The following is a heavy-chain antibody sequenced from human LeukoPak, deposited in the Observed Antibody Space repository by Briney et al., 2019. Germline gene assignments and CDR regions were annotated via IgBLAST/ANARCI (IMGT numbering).Heavy chain of an antibody. CDR1: GFTFSSYG. V-gene: IGHV3-30*18. Sequence: GGSLRLSCAASGFTFSSYGMYWVRQAPGKGLEWVAVISYDGSNKYYADSVKGRFTISRDNSKNTLYLQMNSLRAEDTAVYYCAKYSSSSNDYYGMDVWGQGTTVTVSS. CDR3: AKYSSSSNDYYGMDV. D-gene: IGHD6-6*01. J-gene: IGHJ6*02. CDR2: ISYDGSNK.